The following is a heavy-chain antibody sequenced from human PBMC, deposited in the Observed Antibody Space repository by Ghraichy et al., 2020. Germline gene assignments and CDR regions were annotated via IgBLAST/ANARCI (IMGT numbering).Heavy chain of an antibody. CDR1: GFTFSSYW. CDR3: ARPPRSQLELRR. Sequence: LSLTCAASGFTFSSYWMHWVRQAPGKGLVWVSRINSDGSSTSYADSVKGRFTISRDNAKNTLYLQMNSLRAEDTAVYYCARPPRSQLELRRWGQGTLVTVSS. CDR2: INSDGSST. D-gene: IGHD1-7*01. V-gene: IGHV3-74*01. J-gene: IGHJ4*02.